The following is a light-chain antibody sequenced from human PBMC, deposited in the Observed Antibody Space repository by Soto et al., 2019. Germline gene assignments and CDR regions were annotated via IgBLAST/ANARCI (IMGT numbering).Light chain of an antibody. Sequence: EIVLTQSPGTLSLSPGERATLSCRASQSVSSSNLAWYQQKPGQAPRLLIYGAYRRATSIPDRFSGGGSGTDFTLTISRLEPEDFAVYYCQHYGSSRWTFGQGTKLEI. CDR3: QHYGSSRWT. J-gene: IGKJ1*01. V-gene: IGKV3-20*01. CDR1: QSVSSSN. CDR2: GAY.